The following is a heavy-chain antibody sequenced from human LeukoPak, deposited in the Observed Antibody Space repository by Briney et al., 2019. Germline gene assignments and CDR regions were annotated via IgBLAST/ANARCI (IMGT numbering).Heavy chain of an antibody. V-gene: IGHV1-8*01. CDR2: MNPSSGNT. CDR3: ATEGDMAPEEY. J-gene: IGHJ4*02. D-gene: IGHD2-15*01. Sequence: ASVKVSCKASGCTFTNYEINWVRQGTGQGLEWLGWMNPSSGNTGYAQKFQGRVTMTRDTSISTAYMELSSLRSEDTAVYYCATEGDMAPEEYWGQGTLVTVSS. CDR1: GCTFTNYE.